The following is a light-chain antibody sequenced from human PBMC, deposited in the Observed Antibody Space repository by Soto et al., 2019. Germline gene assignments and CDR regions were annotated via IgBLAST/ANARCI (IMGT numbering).Light chain of an antibody. CDR2: G. J-gene: IGLJ3*02. V-gene: IGLV1-40*01. CDR1: SSNIGAGYP. Sequence: QSVLTQPPSVSGAPGQRVTISCTESSSNIGAGYPVHWYQQLPGTAPKLLVAGNRPSGVPVRFSVSKSGASASLAITGLKGGDAVDCNGQSYYSSQGRLGVFGGGTKFTVL. CDR3: QSYYSSQGRLGV.